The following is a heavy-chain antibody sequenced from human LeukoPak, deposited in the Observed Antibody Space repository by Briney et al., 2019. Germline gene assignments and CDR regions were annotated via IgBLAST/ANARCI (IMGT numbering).Heavy chain of an antibody. D-gene: IGHD6-19*01. CDR1: GFTFSRYA. J-gene: IGHJ4*02. Sequence: GGSLRLSCAASGFTFSRYAMHWVRQAPGKGLEWVAVISYDGSNKDYADSVKGRFTISRDNAKNSLYLQMNSLRAEDTALYYCAKDMSVAGTFQFDYWGQGTLVTVSS. V-gene: IGHV3-30-3*01. CDR2: ISYDGSNK. CDR3: AKDMSVAGTFQFDY.